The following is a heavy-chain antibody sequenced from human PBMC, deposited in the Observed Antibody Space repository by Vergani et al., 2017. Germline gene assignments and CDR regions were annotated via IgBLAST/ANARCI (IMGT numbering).Heavy chain of an antibody. CDR1: GFTVSSTY. Sequence: EVQLLESGGDLVQPGGSLRLSCAASGFTVSSTYMAWVRQAPGKGLEWLSIIYAGGTTFYADSVKGRFTISRDNSKNTLYLQMNSLTTEDTAVYYCARDHTSTWNYYSNGMDVWGQGTTVTVSS. V-gene: IGHV3-66*02. CDR2: IYAGGTT. D-gene: IGHD6-13*01. CDR3: ARDHTSTWNYYSNGMDV. J-gene: IGHJ6*02.